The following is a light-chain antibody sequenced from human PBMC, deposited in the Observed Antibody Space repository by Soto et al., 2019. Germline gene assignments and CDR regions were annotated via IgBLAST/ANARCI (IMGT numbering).Light chain of an antibody. CDR2: AAS. V-gene: IGKV1-27*01. Sequence: DIQMTQSPSSLSASVGDRVTITCRASQIISSFLNWYQQKPGKAPKLLIYAASTLQSGVPSRFSGSGSGTDFTLTISSLQPEDVATYYCQKYDRAPWTFGRGTKVEI. CDR1: QIISSF. CDR3: QKYDRAPWT. J-gene: IGKJ1*01.